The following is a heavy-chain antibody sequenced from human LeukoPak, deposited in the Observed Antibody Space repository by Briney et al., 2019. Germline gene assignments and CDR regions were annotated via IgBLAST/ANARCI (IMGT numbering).Heavy chain of an antibody. CDR2: ISYDRSKK. D-gene: IGHD1-26*01. CDR3: ARDRVGATDYFDY. CDR1: GFTFSSYG. Sequence: GGSLRLSCAASGFTFSSYGMHWVRQAPGKGLEWVAIISYDRSKKYYADSVKGRFTISRDNSKNTLYLQMNSLRAEDTAVYYCARDRVGATDYFDYWGQGTLVTVSS. V-gene: IGHV3-30*03. J-gene: IGHJ4*02.